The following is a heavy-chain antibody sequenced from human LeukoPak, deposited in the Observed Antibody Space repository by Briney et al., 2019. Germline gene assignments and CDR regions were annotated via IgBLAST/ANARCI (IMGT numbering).Heavy chain of an antibody. CDR2: INPNSGGT. J-gene: IGHJ4*02. D-gene: IGHD6-19*01. V-gene: IGHV1-2*02. Sequence: ASVKVSCKASGYTFTGYYMHWVRQAPGQGLEWMGWINPNSGGTNYAQKFQGRVTMTRDTSIRTAYMEMSRLRSDDTAVYYCARDRASWGSSGWSPIDYWGQGTLVTVSS. CDR1: GYTFTGYY. CDR3: ARDRASWGSSGWSPIDY.